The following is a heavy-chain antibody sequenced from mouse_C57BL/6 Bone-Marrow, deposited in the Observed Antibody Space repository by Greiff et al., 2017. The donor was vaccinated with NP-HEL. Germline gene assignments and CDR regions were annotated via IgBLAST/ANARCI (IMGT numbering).Heavy chain of an antibody. CDR3: ARRGAVGLIDY. CDR1: GYTFTDYY. J-gene: IGHJ2*01. D-gene: IGHD4-1*01. CDR2: INPNNGGT. V-gene: IGHV1-26*01. Sequence: EVQLQQSGPELVKPGASVKISCKASGYTFTDYYMNWVKQSHGKSLEWIGDINPNNGGTSYNQKFKGKATLTVDKSSSTAYMELRSLTSEDSAVYYCARRGAVGLIDYWGQGTTLTVSS.